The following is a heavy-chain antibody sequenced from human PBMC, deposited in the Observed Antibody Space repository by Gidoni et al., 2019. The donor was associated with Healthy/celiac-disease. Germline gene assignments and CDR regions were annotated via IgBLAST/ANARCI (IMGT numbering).Heavy chain of an antibody. D-gene: IGHD3-22*01. V-gene: IGHV3-74*01. CDR1: GFTFSSYW. CDR3: ASFGLGEESSGYRYFDY. Sequence: EVQLVESGGGLVQPGGSLRLSCAASGFTFSSYWMHWVRQAPGKGLVWVSRINRDGSSTSYADSVKGRFTISRDNAKNTPYLQMNSLRAEDTAVYYCASFGLGEESSGYRYFDYWGQGTLVTVSS. J-gene: IGHJ4*02. CDR2: INRDGSST.